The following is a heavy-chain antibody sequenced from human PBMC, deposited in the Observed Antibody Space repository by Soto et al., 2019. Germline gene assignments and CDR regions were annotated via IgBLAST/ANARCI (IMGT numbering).Heavy chain of an antibody. CDR2: ISGSGGST. J-gene: IGHJ4*02. V-gene: IGHV3-23*01. CDR3: AKPPPIVGATGGYEY. Sequence: EVQLLESGGSLVQPGGSLRLSCAASGFTFSSYAMSWVRQAPGKGLEWVTAISGSGGSTYYADSVKGRFTISRDNSKNTLYLQMNSLRAEDTAVYYCAKPPPIVGATGGYEYWGQGTLVTVSS. CDR1: GFTFSSYA. D-gene: IGHD1-26*01.